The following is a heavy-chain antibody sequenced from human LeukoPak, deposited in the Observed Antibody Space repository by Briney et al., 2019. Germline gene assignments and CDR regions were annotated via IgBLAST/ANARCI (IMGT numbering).Heavy chain of an antibody. CDR1: GGSFSGYY. CDR3: ARATVDSSGYYYVFHFDY. CDR2: INHNGST. Sequence: SETLSLTCAVYGGSFSGYYWSWIRQPPGKGLEWIGEINHNGSTNYNPSLKSRVTMSVDTSKNQFSLKLSSVTAADTAVYYCARATVDSSGYYYVFHFDYWGQGTLVTVSS. V-gene: IGHV4-34*01. D-gene: IGHD3-22*01. J-gene: IGHJ4*02.